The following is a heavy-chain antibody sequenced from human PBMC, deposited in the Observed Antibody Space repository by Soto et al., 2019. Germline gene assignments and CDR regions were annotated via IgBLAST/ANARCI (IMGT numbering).Heavy chain of an antibody. Sequence: PSETLSLTCTVSGGSISSYYRSWIRQPPGKGLEWIGYIYYSGSTNYNPSLKSRVTISVDTSKNQFSLKLSSVTAADTAVYYCARDRRITMVRGDDDAFDIWGQGTMVTVTS. CDR3: ARDRRITMVRGDDDAFDI. CDR1: GGSISSYY. J-gene: IGHJ3*02. V-gene: IGHV4-59*01. CDR2: IYYSGST. D-gene: IGHD3-10*01.